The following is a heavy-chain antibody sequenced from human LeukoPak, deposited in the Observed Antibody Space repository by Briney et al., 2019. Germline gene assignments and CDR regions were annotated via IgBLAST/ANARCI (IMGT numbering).Heavy chain of an antibody. J-gene: IGHJ4*02. CDR1: GHTFTSYG. D-gene: IGHD6-13*01. CDR2: ISAYNGNT. V-gene: IGHV1-18*01. Sequence: SVKVSCKASGHTFTSYGISWVRQAPGQGLEWMGWISAYNGNTNYAQKLQGRVTMTTDTSTSTAYMELRSLRSDDTAVYYCARASIAAAGTPYDYWGQGTLVTVSS. CDR3: ARASIAAAGTPYDY.